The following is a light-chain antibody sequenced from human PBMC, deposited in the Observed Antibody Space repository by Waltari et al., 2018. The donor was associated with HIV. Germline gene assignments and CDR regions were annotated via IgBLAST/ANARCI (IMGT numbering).Light chain of an antibody. V-gene: IGKV4-1*01. CDR1: QSVLYSSNNKNY. J-gene: IGKJ2*01. CDR2: WAS. Sequence: ATINCKSSQSVLYSSNNKNYLAWYQQKPGQPPKLLIYWASTRESGVPDRFSGSGSGADFTLTISSLQAEDVAVYYCQQYYSAPPTFGQGTKLEIK. CDR3: QQYYSAPPT.